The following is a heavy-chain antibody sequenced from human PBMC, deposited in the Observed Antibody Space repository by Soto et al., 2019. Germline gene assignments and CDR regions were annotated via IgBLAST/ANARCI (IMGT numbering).Heavy chain of an antibody. CDR1: GYTFTSYG. CDR3: ARERARWWLALSYYYGMDV. J-gene: IGHJ6*02. V-gene: IGHV1-18*04. Sequence: WASVKVSCKASGYTFTSYGISWVRQAPGQGLEWMGWISAYNGNTNYAQKLQGRVTMTTDTSTSTAYMELRSLRSDDTAVYYCARERARWWLALSYYYGMDVWGQGTTVTVSS. CDR2: ISAYNGNT. D-gene: IGHD2-15*01.